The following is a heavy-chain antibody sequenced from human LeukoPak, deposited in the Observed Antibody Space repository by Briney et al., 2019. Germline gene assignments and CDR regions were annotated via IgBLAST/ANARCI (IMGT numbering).Heavy chain of an antibody. CDR1: GFTFSSYW. Sequence: GGSLRLSCAASGFTFSSYWMNWARQAPGKGLEWVAVIWYDGSNKYYADSVKGRFTISRDNSKNTLYLQMNSLRAEDTAVYYCARDRAGTLDYWGQGTLVTVSS. J-gene: IGHJ4*02. D-gene: IGHD6-13*01. CDR2: IWYDGSNK. V-gene: IGHV3-33*08. CDR3: ARDRAGTLDY.